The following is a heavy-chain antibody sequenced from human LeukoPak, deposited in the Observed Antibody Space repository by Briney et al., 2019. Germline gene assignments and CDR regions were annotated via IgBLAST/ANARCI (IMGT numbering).Heavy chain of an antibody. J-gene: IGHJ4*02. D-gene: IGHD6-19*01. Sequence: SETLSLTCAVYGGSFSGYYWSWIRQPPGKGLEWIGEINHSGSTNYKPSLKSRVTISVDTSKNQFSLKLSSVTAADTAVYYCARRIAVAGRRPALLYWGQGTLVAVSS. CDR1: GGSFSGYY. CDR2: INHSGST. V-gene: IGHV4-34*01. CDR3: ARRIAVAGRRPALLY.